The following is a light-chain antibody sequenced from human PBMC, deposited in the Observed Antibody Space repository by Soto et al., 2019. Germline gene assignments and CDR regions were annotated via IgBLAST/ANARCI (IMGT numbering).Light chain of an antibody. V-gene: IGLV3-21*04. CDR2: NEV. CDR1: NIGRKG. J-gene: IGLJ7*01. CDR3: HVWDSDRDHLV. Sequence: SYVLTQPPSVSVAPGKTASITCGGNNIGRKGVHWYQKKSGQAPVLVIYNEVDRPSGIPERFSGSNYRNTATLTISRVEAGDEAAYYCHVWDSDRDHLVFGGGTQLTVL.